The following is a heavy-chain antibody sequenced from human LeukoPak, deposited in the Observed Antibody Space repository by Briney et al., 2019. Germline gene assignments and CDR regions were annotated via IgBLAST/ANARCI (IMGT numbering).Heavy chain of an antibody. Sequence: PSETLSLTCTVSGGSISNSSYYWGWIRQPPGKGLEWIGSIYYSGRTYYNPSLKSRVTISVDTSKNQFSLKLSSVTSADTAVYYCNRLYYYDSSGYYLSSHIKYYFDYWGQGTLVTVSS. V-gene: IGHV4-39*01. CDR1: GGSISNSSYY. CDR2: IYYSGRT. D-gene: IGHD3-22*01. CDR3: NRLYYYDSSGYYLSSHIKYYFDY. J-gene: IGHJ4*02.